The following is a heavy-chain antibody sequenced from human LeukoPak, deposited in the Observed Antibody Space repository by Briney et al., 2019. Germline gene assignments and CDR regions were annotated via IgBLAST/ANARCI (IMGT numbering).Heavy chain of an antibody. CDR3: ARRAYSSSSSLFDY. CDR1: GYTFTGYY. V-gene: IGHV1-2*02. J-gene: IGHJ4*02. Sequence: ASVKVSCKASGYTFTGYYMHWVRQAPGQGLEWMGWINPNSGGTNYAQKFQGRVTMTRDTSISTAYMELSRLRSDDTAVYYCARRAYSSSSSLFDYWGQGTLVTVSS. CDR2: INPNSGGT. D-gene: IGHD6-6*01.